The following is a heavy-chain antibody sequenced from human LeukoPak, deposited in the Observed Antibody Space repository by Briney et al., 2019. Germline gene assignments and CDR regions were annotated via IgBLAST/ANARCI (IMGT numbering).Heavy chain of an antibody. Sequence: PSETLSLTCSVSGVSVGGYYWSWIRQPPGKGLEWIGYIYYTGDTNCIPSLKSRVTVSLDTSRDQVSLRLTSVTAADTAVYYCARHPFATPFDYWGQGTLVTVSS. J-gene: IGHJ4*02. V-gene: IGHV4-59*08. CDR1: GVSVGGYY. CDR3: ARHPFATPFDY. CDR2: IYYTGDT. D-gene: IGHD1-26*01.